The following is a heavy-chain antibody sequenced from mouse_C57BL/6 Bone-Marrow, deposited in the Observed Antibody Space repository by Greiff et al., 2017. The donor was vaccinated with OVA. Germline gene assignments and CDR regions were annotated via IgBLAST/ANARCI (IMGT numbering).Heavy chain of an antibody. V-gene: IGHV14-2*01. Sequence: EVQLQQSGAELVKPGASVKLSCTASGFNITDYYMHWVKQRTEQGLEWIGRINPKDGDTIYAPKFKGKATITADTSSNTAYLQLSSLTSEDTAVYYCARGYYYAMDYWGQGTSVTVSS. J-gene: IGHJ4*01. CDR1: GFNITDYY. CDR2: INPKDGDT. CDR3: ARGYYYAMDY.